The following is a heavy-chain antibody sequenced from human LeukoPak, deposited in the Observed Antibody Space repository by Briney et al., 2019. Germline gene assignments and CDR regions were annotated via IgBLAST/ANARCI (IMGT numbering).Heavy chain of an antibody. CDR2: ISYDGSNK. J-gene: IGHJ4*02. Sequence: GGSLRLSCAASGFTFSSYAMHWVRQAPGKGLEWVAVISYDGSNKYYADSVKGRFTISRDNSKNTLYLQMNSLRAEDTAVYYCARDGPQMAAPFDYWGQGTLVTVSS. CDR3: ARDGPQMAAPFDY. D-gene: IGHD6-6*01. V-gene: IGHV3-30-3*01. CDR1: GFTFSSYA.